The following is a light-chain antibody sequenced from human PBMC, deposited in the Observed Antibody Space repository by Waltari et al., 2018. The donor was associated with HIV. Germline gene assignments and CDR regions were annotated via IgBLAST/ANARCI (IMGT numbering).Light chain of an antibody. V-gene: IGLV2-8*01. CDR2: EVT. Sequence: QSALTQPPSASGSPGQSVTISCTGTSSDVGFYDYVSWYQLQPGKAPKLLIYEVTMRPSGVPVRFAGSNSGNTASLTVSGLQAEDEADYFCCSHACTNTLVFGGGTKLTVL. CDR1: SSDVGFYDY. J-gene: IGLJ2*01. CDR3: CSHACTNTLV.